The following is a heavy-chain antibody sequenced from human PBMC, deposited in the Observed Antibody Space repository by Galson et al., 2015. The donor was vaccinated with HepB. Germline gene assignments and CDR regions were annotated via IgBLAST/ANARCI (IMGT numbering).Heavy chain of an antibody. D-gene: IGHD3-10*01. Sequence: SLRLSCAAAGFIFSNAWLHCVRQTPGNGLVWVSRVSTDASSATYADSVNCRFTISRDNAKNTMYLQMNSLRAEDTAVYYCISSYWGAPNYWGQGTRVTVSS. J-gene: IGHJ4*02. CDR3: ISSYWGAPNY. V-gene: IGHV3-74*01. CDR1: GFIFSNAW. CDR2: VSTDASSA.